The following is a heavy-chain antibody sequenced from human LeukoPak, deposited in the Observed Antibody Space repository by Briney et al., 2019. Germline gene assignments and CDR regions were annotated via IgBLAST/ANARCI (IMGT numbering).Heavy chain of an antibody. CDR1: GFTVSTNY. D-gene: IGHD5-18*01. CDR2: IYSGGST. J-gene: IGHJ4*02. Sequence: PGGSLRLSCAASGFTVSTNYMSWVRQAPGKGLEWVSVIYSGGSTYYADSVKGRFTISRDNSKNTLYLLMNSLRAEDTAVYYCAREVRYSYFDYWGQGTLVTVSS. CDR3: AREVRYSYFDY. V-gene: IGHV3-66*01.